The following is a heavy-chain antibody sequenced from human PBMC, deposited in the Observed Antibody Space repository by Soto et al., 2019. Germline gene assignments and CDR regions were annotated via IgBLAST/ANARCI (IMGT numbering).Heavy chain of an antibody. V-gene: IGHV4-31*03. J-gene: IGHJ5*02. Sequence: QVQLQESGPGLVKPSQTLSLTCTVSGGSISSGGYYWSWIRQHPGKGLEWIGYIYYSGSTYYNPSLTSRVTISVDTSKKQFSLKLSSVTAADTAVYYCARTVATNYGKPRGWFDPWGQGTLVTVSS. CDR1: GGSISSGGYY. D-gene: IGHD4-17*01. CDR3: ARTVATNYGKPRGWFDP. CDR2: IYYSGST.